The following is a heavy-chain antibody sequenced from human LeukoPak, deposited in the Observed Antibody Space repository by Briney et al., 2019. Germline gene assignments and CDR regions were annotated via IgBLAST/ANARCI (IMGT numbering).Heavy chain of an antibody. D-gene: IGHD2-21*02. Sequence: GGSLRLSCAASGFTFSNAWMSWVRQAPGKGLEWVGRIKSKTDGGTTDYAAPVKGRFTISRDDSKNTLYLQMNSLKTEDTAVYYCTTDARAYCGGDCYSPFDYWGQGTLVTVSS. J-gene: IGHJ4*02. CDR2: IKSKTDGGTT. CDR1: GFTFSNAW. V-gene: IGHV3-15*01. CDR3: TTDARAYCGGDCYSPFDY.